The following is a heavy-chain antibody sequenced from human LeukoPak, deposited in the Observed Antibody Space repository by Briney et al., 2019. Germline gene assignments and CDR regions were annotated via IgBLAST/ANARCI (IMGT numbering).Heavy chain of an antibody. Sequence: GGSLRLSCAASGFTFSSYGIHWVRQAPGKGLEWVAVISYDGSNKYYADSVKGRFTISRGNSKNTLYLQMNSLRAEDTAVYYCATGEGIEYFQHWGQGTLVTVSS. J-gene: IGHJ1*01. CDR2: ISYDGSNK. V-gene: IGHV3-30*03. D-gene: IGHD1-14*01. CDR1: GFTFSSYG. CDR3: ATGEGIEYFQH.